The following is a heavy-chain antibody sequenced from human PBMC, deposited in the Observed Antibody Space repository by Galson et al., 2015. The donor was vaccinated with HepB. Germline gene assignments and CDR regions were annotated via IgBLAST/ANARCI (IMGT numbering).Heavy chain of an antibody. CDR1: GFTFSSYS. D-gene: IGHD4-17*01. V-gene: IGHV3-48*01. CDR3: ASTHNDYGDYYGLSGAFDI. Sequence: SLRLSCAASGFTFSSYSMNWVRQAPGKGLEWVSYISSSSSTIYYADSVKGRFTISRDNAKNSLYLQMNSLRAEDTAVYYCASTHNDYGDYYGLSGAFDIWGQGTMVTVSS. J-gene: IGHJ3*02. CDR2: ISSSSSTI.